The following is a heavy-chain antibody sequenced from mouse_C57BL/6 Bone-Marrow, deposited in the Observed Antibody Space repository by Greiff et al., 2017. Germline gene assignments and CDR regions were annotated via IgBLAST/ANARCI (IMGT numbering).Heavy chain of an antibody. V-gene: IGHV2-2*01. J-gene: IGHJ4*01. CDR3: ASYYDAMDY. CDR2: IWSGGST. Sequence: QVQLQQSGPGLVQPSQSLSITCTVSGFSLTSYGVHWVRQSPGKGLEWLGVIWSGGSTDYNAAFISRLSISKDNSKSQVFFKMNSLQADDTAIYYCASYYDAMDYWGQGTSVTGSS. CDR1: GFSLTSYG.